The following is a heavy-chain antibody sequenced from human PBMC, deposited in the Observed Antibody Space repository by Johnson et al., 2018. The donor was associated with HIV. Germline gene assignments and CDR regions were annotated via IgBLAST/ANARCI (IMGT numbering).Heavy chain of an antibody. CDR2: IRYDGSNK. V-gene: IGHV3-30*02. Sequence: QVLLVESGGGVVQPGGSLRLSCAASGFTFSSYGMHWVRQAPGKGLEWVAFIRYDGSNKYYADSVKGRFTISRDNSKNTLYLQMNSLRAEDTAVYYCAKVLKAGGRMNDGFDIWGQGTLVTVSS. CDR1: GFTFSSYG. D-gene: IGHD1-26*01. J-gene: IGHJ3*02. CDR3: AKVLKAGGRMNDGFDI.